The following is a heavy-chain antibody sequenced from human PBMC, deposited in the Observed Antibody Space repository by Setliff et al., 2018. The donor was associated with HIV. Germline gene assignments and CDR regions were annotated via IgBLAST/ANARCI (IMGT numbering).Heavy chain of an antibody. J-gene: IGHJ4*02. CDR2: IYPGDSDT. Sequence: PGASLKISCKASGYTFTSYWIGWVRQMPGKGLEWMGIIYPGDSDTRYSPSFQGQVTIPATKSISTAYLQWSSLKAPDTAMYYCVRRDGYKFDYWGQGTLVTVSS. D-gene: IGHD5-12*01. V-gene: IGHV5-51*01. CDR1: GYTFTSYW. CDR3: VRRDGYKFDY.